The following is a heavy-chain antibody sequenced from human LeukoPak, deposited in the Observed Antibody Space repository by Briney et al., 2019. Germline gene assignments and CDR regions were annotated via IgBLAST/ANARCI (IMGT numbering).Heavy chain of an antibody. D-gene: IGHD2-2*01. J-gene: IGHJ5*02. Sequence: GGSLRLSCAASEFTFSSYWMSWVRQAPGKGLEWVANIKQDGSEKYYVDSVKGRFTISRDNAKNSLYLQMNSLRAEDTALYYCAGVQLNWFDPWGQGTLVTVSS. V-gene: IGHV3-7*03. CDR3: AGVQLNWFDP. CDR1: EFTFSSYW. CDR2: IKQDGSEK.